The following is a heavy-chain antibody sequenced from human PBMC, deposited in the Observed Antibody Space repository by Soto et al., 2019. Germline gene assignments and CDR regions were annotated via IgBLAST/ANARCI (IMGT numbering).Heavy chain of an antibody. CDR1: GFAFITYN. CDR3: ATIGDRDGFDL. V-gene: IGHV3-21*06. D-gene: IGHD4-17*01. Sequence: EVQLVESGGGLVKPGESLRLSCAASGFAFITYNMKWVRQAPGQGLEWVSSISTSGTYVFYAGSVRGRFTIFRDDAKNSLHLQMNTLGAEDTALYYCATIGDRDGFDLWGQGTAVTVSA. J-gene: IGHJ3*01. CDR2: ISTSGTYV.